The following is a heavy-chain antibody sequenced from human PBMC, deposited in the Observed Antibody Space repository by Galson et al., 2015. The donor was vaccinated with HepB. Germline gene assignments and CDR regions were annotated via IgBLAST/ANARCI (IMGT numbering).Heavy chain of an antibody. CDR3: ARENYDFWSGYMYYFDY. CDR2: ISAYNGNT. D-gene: IGHD3-3*01. Sequence: SVKVSCRASGYTFTSYGISWVRQAPGQGLEWMGWISAYNGNTNYAQKLQGRVTMTTDTSTSTAYMELRSLRSDDTAVYYCARENYDFWSGYMYYFDYWGQGTLVTVSS. V-gene: IGHV1-18*01. J-gene: IGHJ4*02. CDR1: GYTFTSYG.